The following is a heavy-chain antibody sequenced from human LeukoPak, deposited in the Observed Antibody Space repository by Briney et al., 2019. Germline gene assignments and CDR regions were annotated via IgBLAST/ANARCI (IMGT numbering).Heavy chain of an antibody. CDR1: GGSISSGSYY. V-gene: IGHV4-61*02. J-gene: IGHJ5*02. D-gene: IGHD3-3*01. Sequence: SETLSLTCTVSGGSISSGSYYWSWIRQPAGKGLEWIGRIYTSGSTNYNPSLKSRVTISVDTSKNQFSLKLSSVTAADTAVYYCARAVLSEGFLEWLQPENWFDPWGQGTLVTVSS. CDR3: ARAVLSEGFLEWLQPENWFDP. CDR2: IYTSGST.